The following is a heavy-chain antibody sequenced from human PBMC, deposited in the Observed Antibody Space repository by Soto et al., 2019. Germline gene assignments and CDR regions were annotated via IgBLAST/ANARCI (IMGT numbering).Heavy chain of an antibody. CDR1: GGSISSGGYS. J-gene: IGHJ4*02. V-gene: IGHV4-30-2*01. Sequence: SETLSLTCAVSGGSISSGGYSWSWIRQPPGKGLEWIGYIYHSGSTYYNPSLKSRVTISVDRSKNQFSLKLSSVTAADTAVYYCARGHSSGWYLLSFDYWGQGTLVTVSS. CDR2: IYHSGST. D-gene: IGHD6-19*01. CDR3: ARGHSSGWYLLSFDY.